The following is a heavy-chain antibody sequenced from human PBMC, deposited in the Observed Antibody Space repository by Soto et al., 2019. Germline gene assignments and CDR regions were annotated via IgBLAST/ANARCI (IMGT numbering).Heavy chain of an antibody. J-gene: IGHJ4*02. CDR1: GGSISSSSYY. D-gene: IGHD2-21*02. CDR3: ARTGQAYWGGNCLGFLDY. CDR2: IYYSGST. V-gene: IGHV4-39*01. Sequence: PSETLSLTCTVSGGSISSSSYYWGGIRQPPGKGLEWIGSIYYSGSTYYNTSLKSRVTISVNKSKTHFSLKLSFLTPPYRVFFYCARTGQAYWGGNCLGFLDYWGKGTLVTVSS.